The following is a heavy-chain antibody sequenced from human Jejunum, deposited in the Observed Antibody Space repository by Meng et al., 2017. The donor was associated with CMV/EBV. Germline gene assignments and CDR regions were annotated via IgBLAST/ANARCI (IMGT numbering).Heavy chain of an antibody. Sequence: GCTVITEYSSWVRQAPGKGREWGSRMYIGSSTDYADSGKGRFTITRENPKNTLILQMNNRRPEDTALYYWARCSIGGRTNAFDIWGHGTMVTGSS. J-gene: IGHJ3*02. CDR1: GCTVITEY. CDR3: ARCSIGGRTNAFDI. D-gene: IGHD3-16*01. V-gene: IGHV3-53*01. CDR2: MYIGSST.